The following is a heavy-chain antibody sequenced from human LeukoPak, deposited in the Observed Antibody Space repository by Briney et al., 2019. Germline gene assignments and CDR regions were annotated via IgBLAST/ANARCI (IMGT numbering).Heavy chain of an antibody. J-gene: IGHJ6*02. CDR3: ARVGPPAASGMDV. CDR2: INPNSGGA. CDR1: GYTFTVYY. D-gene: IGHD2-2*01. Sequence: ASVKVSCKASGYTFTVYYLHWVRQAPGQGLEWMGRINPNSGGANYAQKFQGRVTMTRDTSINTIYMELTRLRSDDTAVYYCARVGPPAASGMDVWGQGTTVTVSS. V-gene: IGHV1-2*06.